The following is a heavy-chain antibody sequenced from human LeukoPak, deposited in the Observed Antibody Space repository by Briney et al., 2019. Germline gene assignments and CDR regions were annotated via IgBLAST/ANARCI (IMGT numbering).Heavy chain of an antibody. CDR2: IHVYRGNT. CDR1: GYSSTNYG. J-gene: IGHJ5*02. D-gene: IGHD6-13*01. V-gene: IGHV1-18*04. CDR3: ARDVGITVADSFDP. Sequence: ASVKVSCKASGYSSTNYGISWVRQAPGQGLEWMGWIHVYRGNTNYAQKFQGRVTMTTDTSTSTVYMEVRGLRSDDTAMYYCARDVGITVADSFDPWGQGTLVTVSS.